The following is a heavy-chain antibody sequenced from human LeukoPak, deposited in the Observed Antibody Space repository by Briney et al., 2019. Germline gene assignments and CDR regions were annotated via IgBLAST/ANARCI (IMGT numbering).Heavy chain of an antibody. Sequence: GGSLRLSCAASGFTFSSYEMNWVRQAPGKGLEWVSYISSSGSAIYYADSVKGRFTISRDNAKNSLYLQMNSLRAEDTAVYYCATVCRQLFDPWGQGTLVTVSS. CDR3: ATVCRQLFDP. J-gene: IGHJ5*02. D-gene: IGHD6-13*01. CDR2: ISSSGSAI. CDR1: GFTFSSYE. V-gene: IGHV3-48*03.